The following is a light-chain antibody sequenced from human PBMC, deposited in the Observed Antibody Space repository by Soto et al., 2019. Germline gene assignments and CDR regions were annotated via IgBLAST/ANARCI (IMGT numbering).Light chain of an antibody. J-gene: IGKJ5*01. V-gene: IGKV1-39*01. CDR1: QSISTN. Sequence: DIHMTQSPSSLSASLGDRVTITFRASQSISTNLNWFQQKPGKAPKLLICAASSLQSGVPSRFSGSGSGTDFTLTISSLQPEDFATYFCQQTSTMPVTFGQGTRLEIK. CDR3: QQTSTMPVT. CDR2: AAS.